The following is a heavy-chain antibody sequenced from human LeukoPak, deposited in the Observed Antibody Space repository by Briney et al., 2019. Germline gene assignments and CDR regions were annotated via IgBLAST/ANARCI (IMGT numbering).Heavy chain of an antibody. J-gene: IGHJ4*02. Sequence: GGSLRLSCAASGLTVSSNYMSCVRQAPGKGLEWVSVIYSGGSTYYADSVKGRFTISRDNSKNTVYLQMNSLRAEDTAVYYCARYYYDSSGYPYYFDYWGQGTLVTVSS. CDR2: IYSGGST. D-gene: IGHD3-22*01. CDR3: ARYYYDSSGYPYYFDY. V-gene: IGHV3-53*01. CDR1: GLTVSSNY.